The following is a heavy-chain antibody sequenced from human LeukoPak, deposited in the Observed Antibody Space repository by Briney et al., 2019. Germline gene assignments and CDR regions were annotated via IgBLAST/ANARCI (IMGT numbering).Heavy chain of an antibody. CDR3: AATPGIAVAGVDY. Sequence: PGGSPRLSCAASGFTFSSYAMSWVRQAPGKGLEWVSAISGSGGSTYYADSVKGRFTISRDNSKNTLYLQMNSLRAEDTAVYYCAATPGIAVAGVDYWGQGTLVTVSS. CDR1: GFTFSSYA. CDR2: ISGSGGST. D-gene: IGHD6-19*01. J-gene: IGHJ4*02. V-gene: IGHV3-23*01.